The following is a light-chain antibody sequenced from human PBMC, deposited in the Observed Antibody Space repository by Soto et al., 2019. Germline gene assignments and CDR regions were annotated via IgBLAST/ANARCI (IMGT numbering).Light chain of an antibody. CDR2: LGS. CDR3: MQALQTTWT. J-gene: IGKJ1*01. CDR1: QSLLHSNGYNY. Sequence: DIVMTQSPLSLPVTPGEPASISCRSSQSLLHSNGYNYLDWYLQKPGQSPQLLIYLGSNRASGVPDRFSGSGSGTDFTLKISRVEAEDVGVYYCMQALQTTWTFGQGTQGGYQ. V-gene: IGKV2-28*01.